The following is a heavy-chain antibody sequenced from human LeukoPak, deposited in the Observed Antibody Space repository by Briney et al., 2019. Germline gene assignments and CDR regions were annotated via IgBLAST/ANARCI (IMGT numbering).Heavy chain of an antibody. Sequence: GGSLRLSCAASGFTFSSYVMHWVRQAPGKGLEWVAFIRYDGSNKYYADSVKGRFTISRDNSKNTLYLQMNSLRAEDTAVYYCAKERTLYYYYMDVWGKGTTVTVSS. J-gene: IGHJ6*03. V-gene: IGHV3-30*02. CDR1: GFTFSSYV. CDR2: IRYDGSNK. D-gene: IGHD2-2*01. CDR3: AKERTLYYYYMDV.